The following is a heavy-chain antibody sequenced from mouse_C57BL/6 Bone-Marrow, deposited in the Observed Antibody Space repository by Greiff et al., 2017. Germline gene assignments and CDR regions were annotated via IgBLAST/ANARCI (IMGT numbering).Heavy chain of an antibody. CDR1: GYTFTSYW. D-gene: IGHD1-1*01. CDR3: ARERFYYGKDYFDY. V-gene: IGHV1-53*01. CDR2: INPSNGGT. J-gene: IGHJ2*01. Sequence: VQLQQSGTELVKPGASVKLSCKASGYTFTSYWMHWVKQRPGQGLEWIGKINPSNGGTNYNEKFKSKATLTVDKSSSTAYMQLSSLTSEDSAVYYCARERFYYGKDYFDYWGQGTTLTVSS.